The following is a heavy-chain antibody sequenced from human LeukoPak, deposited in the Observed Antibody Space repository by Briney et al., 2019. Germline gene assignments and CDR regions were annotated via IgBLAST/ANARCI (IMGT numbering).Heavy chain of an antibody. CDR3: ARERGELRYYYYGMDV. Sequence: SVKVSCKASGGTFSSYAISWVRQAPGQGLEWMGRFIPILGIANYAQKFQGRVTITADKSTSTAYMELSSLRSEDTAVYYCARERGELRYYYYGMDVWGQGTTVTVSS. V-gene: IGHV1-69*04. CDR2: FIPILGIA. J-gene: IGHJ6*02. D-gene: IGHD1-26*01. CDR1: GGTFSSYA.